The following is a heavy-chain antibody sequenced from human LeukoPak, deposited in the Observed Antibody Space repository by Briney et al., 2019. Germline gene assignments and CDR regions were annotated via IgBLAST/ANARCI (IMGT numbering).Heavy chain of an antibody. CDR3: ARSPHILTGENFDY. J-gene: IGHJ4*02. Sequence: ASVKVSCKASGGTFSSYTISWVRQAPGQGLEWMGWINPNSGGTNYAQKFQGRVTMTRDTSITTAYMEMSRLRSDDTALYYCARSPHILTGENFDYWGQGTLVTVSS. CDR1: GGTFSSYT. V-gene: IGHV1-2*02. D-gene: IGHD3-9*01. CDR2: INPNSGGT.